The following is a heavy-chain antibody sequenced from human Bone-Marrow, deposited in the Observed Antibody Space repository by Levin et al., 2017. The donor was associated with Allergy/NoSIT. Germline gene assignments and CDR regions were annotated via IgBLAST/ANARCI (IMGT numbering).Heavy chain of an antibody. CDR2: ISGSGGST. J-gene: IGHJ4*02. CDR3: AKDPIAVAAPYYFDY. Sequence: LSLTCAASGFTFSSYAMSWVRQAPGKGLEWVSAISGSGGSTYYADSVKGRFTISRDNSKNTLYLQMNSLRAEDTAVYYCAKDPIAVAAPYYFDYWGQGTLVTVSS. V-gene: IGHV3-23*01. CDR1: GFTFSSYA. D-gene: IGHD6-19*01.